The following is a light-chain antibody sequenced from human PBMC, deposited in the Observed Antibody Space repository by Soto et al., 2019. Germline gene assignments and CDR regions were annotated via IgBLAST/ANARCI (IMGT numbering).Light chain of an antibody. CDR1: QTIVNS. CDR3: QQYNNWPPAT. V-gene: IGKV3-15*01. J-gene: IGKJ1*01. Sequence: EIVMTQSPATLSVSPGERATLSCRASQTIVNSVAWYQQKPGQAPRLLMYGVSTRATGVPARISGSGSGTEFTLTISSLQSEDFAVYYCQQYNNWPPATFGQGTKVEIK. CDR2: GVS.